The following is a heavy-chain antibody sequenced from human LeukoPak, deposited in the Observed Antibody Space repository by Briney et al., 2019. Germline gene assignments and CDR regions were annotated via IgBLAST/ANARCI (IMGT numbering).Heavy chain of an antibody. V-gene: IGHV1-69*01. Sequence: GASVKVSCKASGGTFSSYAISWVRQGPGQGLEWMGGIIPIFGTANYAQKFQGRVTITADESTSTAYMELSSLRSEDTAVYYCARAGSGSYRWFDPWGQGTLVTVSS. D-gene: IGHD1-26*01. CDR3: ARAGSGSYRWFDP. J-gene: IGHJ5*02. CDR1: GGTFSSYA. CDR2: IIPIFGTA.